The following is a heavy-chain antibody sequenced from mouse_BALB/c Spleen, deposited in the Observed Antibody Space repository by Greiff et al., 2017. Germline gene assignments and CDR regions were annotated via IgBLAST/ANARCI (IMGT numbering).Heavy chain of an antibody. CDR3: GRRGDYDDYYAMDY. CDR2: IDPSDSYT. J-gene: IGHJ4*01. CDR1: GYTFTSYW. D-gene: IGHD2-4*01. V-gene: IGHV1-69*02. Sequence: QVQLQQPGAELVKPGASVKLSCTASGYTFTSYWMHWVQQSPGQGLEWIGEIDPSDSYTNYNQNFKGKATMTVDKSSSTAYMQLSSLTSEDAAVYYCGRRGDYDDYYAMDYWGQGTSVTVSS.